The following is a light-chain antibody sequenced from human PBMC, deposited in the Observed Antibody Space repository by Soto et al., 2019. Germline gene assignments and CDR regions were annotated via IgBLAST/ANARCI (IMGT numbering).Light chain of an antibody. CDR1: QSVSSNS. V-gene: IGKV3-20*01. CDR2: GAS. Sequence: EIVLTQSPGTLSLSPGERATLSCRASQSVSSNSLAWYQQKPGRTPRLLIYGASSRGTVIPDRFSGSGSGTDFTLTIRRLEPEDFAVYYCQQYGSSPRTFGQGSKVEI. J-gene: IGKJ2*01. CDR3: QQYGSSPRT.